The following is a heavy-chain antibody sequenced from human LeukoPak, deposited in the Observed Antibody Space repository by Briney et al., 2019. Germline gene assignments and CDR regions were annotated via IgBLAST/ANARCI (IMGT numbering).Heavy chain of an antibody. CDR1: GFTFSSHW. J-gene: IGHJ6*02. D-gene: IGHD3-22*01. V-gene: IGHV3-74*01. CDR2: IKKDGGDT. Sequence: GGSLTLSCAASGFTFSSHWMYWVRQVPGKGLVWVSRIKKDGGDTTYADSVKGRFTISRDNAKNTLYLQMNSLRAEDTAVYYCATDMGDDTSGSYRFGLDVWGLGTTVTVSS. CDR3: ATDMGDDTSGSYRFGLDV.